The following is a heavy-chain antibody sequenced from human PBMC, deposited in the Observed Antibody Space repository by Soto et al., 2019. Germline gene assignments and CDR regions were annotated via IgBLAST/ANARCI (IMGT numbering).Heavy chain of an antibody. CDR3: ANVIVEMATNDGY. D-gene: IGHD5-12*01. CDR1: EGTFSSYA. Sequence: GGPMRHPCAASEGTFSSYARIWVRPVPGKGLEWVSAISGSGGSTYYADSVKGRFTIPRDNSKNTLYLQMNSLRAEDTAVYYCANVIVEMATNDGYWGQRTLVTFSS. V-gene: IGHV3-23*01. J-gene: IGHJ4*02. CDR2: ISGSGGST.